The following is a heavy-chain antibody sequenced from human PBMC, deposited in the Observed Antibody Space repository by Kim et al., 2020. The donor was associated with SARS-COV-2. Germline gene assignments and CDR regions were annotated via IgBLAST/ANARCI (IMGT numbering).Heavy chain of an antibody. D-gene: IGHD1-26*01. Sequence: GGSLRLSCAASGFTFDDYAMHWVRQAPGKGLEWVSLISGDGGSTYYADSVKGRFTISRDNSKNSLYLQMNSLRTEDTALYYCAKDRGRSGSIPIFDYWGHGPLVTVSS. CDR1: GFTFDDYA. CDR2: ISGDGGST. V-gene: IGHV3-43*02. J-gene: IGHJ4*01. CDR3: AKDRGRSGSIPIFDY.